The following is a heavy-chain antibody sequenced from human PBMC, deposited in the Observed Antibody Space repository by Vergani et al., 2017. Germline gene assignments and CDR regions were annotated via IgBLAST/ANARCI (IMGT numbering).Heavy chain of an antibody. J-gene: IGHJ4*02. Sequence: EVQLVESGGGLVKPGGSLRLSCAASGFTFSSYSMNWVRQAPGKGLEWVSSISSSISYIYYADSVQGRFTISRDNAKNSLYLQMNSLRAEDTAVYYCARGSWVTMVRGVYFDYWGQGTLVTVSS. D-gene: IGHD3-10*01. CDR2: ISSSISYI. CDR1: GFTFSSYS. V-gene: IGHV3-21*01. CDR3: ARGSWVTMVRGVYFDY.